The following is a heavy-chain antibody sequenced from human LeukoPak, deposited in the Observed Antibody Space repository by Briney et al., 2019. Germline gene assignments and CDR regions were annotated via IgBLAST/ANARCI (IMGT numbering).Heavy chain of an antibody. V-gene: IGHV3-53*01. J-gene: IGHJ4*02. Sequence: GGSLRLSCAASGFTFSTYWMHWVRQAPGKGLEWVSVIYSGGSTYYADSVKGRFTISRDNSKNTLYLQMNSLRAEDTAVYYCARDPSYDSSGYYFDYWGQGTLVTVSS. CDR3: ARDPSYDSSGYYFDY. CDR2: IYSGGST. D-gene: IGHD3-22*01. CDR1: GFTFSTYW.